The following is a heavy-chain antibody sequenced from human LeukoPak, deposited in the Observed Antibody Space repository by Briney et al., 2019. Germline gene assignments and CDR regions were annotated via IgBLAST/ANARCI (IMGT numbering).Heavy chain of an antibody. CDR3: ARGEYYDFWSGYFPGAFDI. J-gene: IGHJ3*02. D-gene: IGHD3-3*01. CDR1: GGSFSGYY. V-gene: IGHV4-34*01. Sequence: SETLSLTCAVYGGSFSGYYWSWIRQPPGKGLEWIGEINHSGSTNYNPSLKSRVTISVDTSKNQFSLKLSSVTAADTAVYYCARGEYYDFWSGYFPGAFDIWGQGTMVTVSS. CDR2: INHSGST.